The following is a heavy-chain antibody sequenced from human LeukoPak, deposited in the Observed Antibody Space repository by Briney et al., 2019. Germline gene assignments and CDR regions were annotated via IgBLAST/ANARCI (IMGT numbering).Heavy chain of an antibody. V-gene: IGHV1-18*01. D-gene: IGHD1-7*01. J-gene: IGHJ4*02. CDR3: ARVSWITGTTAY. Sequence: ASVKVSCKASGYTFTSYGISWVRQAPGQGLEWMGWISAYNGNTNYAQKFQGRVTITTDESTSTAYMELSSLRSEDTAVYYCARVSWITGTTAYWGQGTLVTVSS. CDR2: ISAYNGNT. CDR1: GYTFTSYG.